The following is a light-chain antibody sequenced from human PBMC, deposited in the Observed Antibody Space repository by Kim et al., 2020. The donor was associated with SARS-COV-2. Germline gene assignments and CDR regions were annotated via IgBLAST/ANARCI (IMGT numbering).Light chain of an antibody. Sequence: DIVMTQSPDSLAVSLGEWATINCKSSQSVLYSSNNKNYLAWYQQKPGQPPKLLIYWASTRESGVPDRFSGSGSGTDFTLTISSLQAEDVAVYYCQQYYSTPPTFGQGTKLEI. CDR3: QQYYSTPPT. V-gene: IGKV4-1*01. CDR1: QSVLYSSNNKNY. CDR2: WAS. J-gene: IGKJ2*01.